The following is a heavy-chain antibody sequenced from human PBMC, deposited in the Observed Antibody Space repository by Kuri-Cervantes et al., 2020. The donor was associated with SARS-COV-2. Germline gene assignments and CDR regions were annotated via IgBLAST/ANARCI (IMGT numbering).Heavy chain of an antibody. CDR1: GFTVSSNY. D-gene: IGHD2-2*01. CDR3: ARDGDIVVVREGFDY. V-gene: IGHV3-23*01. CDR2: ISGSGGST. J-gene: IGHJ4*02. Sequence: GESLKISCAASGFTVSSNYMSWVRQAPGKGLEWVSAISGSGGSTYYADSVKGRFTISRDNSKNTLYLQMNSLRAEDTAVYYCARDGDIVVVREGFDYWGQGTLVTVSS.